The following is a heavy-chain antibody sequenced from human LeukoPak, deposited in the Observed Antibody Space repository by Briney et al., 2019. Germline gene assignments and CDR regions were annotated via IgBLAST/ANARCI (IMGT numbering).Heavy chain of an antibody. CDR1: GGSVSGCY. D-gene: IGHD6-19*01. J-gene: IGHJ4*02. V-gene: IGHV4-59*02. CDR3: ARGAGWYEY. Sequence: SETLSLTCTVSGGSVSGCYWSWLRQPPGKGLEWIAYISHSGNTNYNPSLKSRVTISKDTSKNQFSLRLNSVTAADTAVYHCARGAGWYEYWGQGTLVTVSS. CDR2: ISHSGNT.